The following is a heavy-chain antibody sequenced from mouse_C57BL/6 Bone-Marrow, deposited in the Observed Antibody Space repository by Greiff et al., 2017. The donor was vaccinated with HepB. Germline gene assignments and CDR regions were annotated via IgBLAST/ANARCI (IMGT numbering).Heavy chain of an antibody. V-gene: IGHV1-81*01. D-gene: IGHD1-1*01. CDR2: IYPRSGNT. CDR3: ARKAVVKYFDV. CDR1: GYTFTSYG. Sequence: VQLMESGAELARPGASVKLSCKASGYTFTSYGISWVKQRTGQGLEWIGEIYPRSGNTYYNEKFKGKATLTADKSSSTAYMELRSLTSEDAALYVCARKAVVKYFDVWGTGTTVTVSS. J-gene: IGHJ1*03.